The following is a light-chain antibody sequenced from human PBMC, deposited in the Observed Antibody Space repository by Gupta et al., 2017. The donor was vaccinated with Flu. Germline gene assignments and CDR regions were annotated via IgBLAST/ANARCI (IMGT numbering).Light chain of an antibody. CDR2: LGS. V-gene: IGKV2-28*01. CDR1: QSLLHSNGYNY. CDR3: MQALQTPRT. Sequence: VIPGEPASISCRSSQSLLHSNGYNYLDWYLQKPGQSPQLLIYLGSNRASGVPDRFSGSGSGTDFTLKISRVEAEDVGVYYCMQALQTPRTFGQGTKVEIK. J-gene: IGKJ1*01.